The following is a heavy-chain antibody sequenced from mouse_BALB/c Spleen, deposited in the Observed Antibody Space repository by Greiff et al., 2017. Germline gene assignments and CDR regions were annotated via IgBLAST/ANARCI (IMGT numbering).Heavy chain of an antibody. CDR3: ATEYDKGTY. V-gene: IGHV5-17*02. D-gene: IGHD2-4*01. J-gene: IGHJ3*01. Sequence: EVQLVESGGGLVQPGGSRKLSCAASGFTFSSFGMHWVRQAPEKGLEWVAFISSGSTTIYYADTVKGRFTISRDNPKNTLFLQMTSLRSEDTAMYYCATEYDKGTYWGQGTLVTVSA. CDR2: ISSGSTTI. CDR1: GFTFSSFG.